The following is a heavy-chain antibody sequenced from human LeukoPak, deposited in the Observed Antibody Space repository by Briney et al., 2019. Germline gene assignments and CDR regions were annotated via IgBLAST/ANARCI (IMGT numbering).Heavy chain of an antibody. V-gene: IGHV3-21*01. CDR3: ARDMWFDY. Sequence: GGSLRLSCAASGFTFDDYAMDWVRQAPGKGLEWVSSISSSSSYVYYADSVKGRFTISRDNAKNSLYLQMNSLRVEDTAVYYCARDMWFDYWGQGTLVTVSS. CDR1: GFTFDDYA. D-gene: IGHD2-21*01. CDR2: ISSSSSYV. J-gene: IGHJ4*02.